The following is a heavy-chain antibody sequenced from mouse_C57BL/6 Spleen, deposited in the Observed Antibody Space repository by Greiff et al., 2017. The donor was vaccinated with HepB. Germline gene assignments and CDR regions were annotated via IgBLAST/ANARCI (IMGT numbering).Heavy chain of an antibody. Sequence: QVQLQQSGPELVKPGASVKISCKASGYAFSSSWMNWVKQRPGKGLEWIGRIYPGDGDTNYNGKFKGKATLTADNTSSTAYMQLSSLTSEDSAVYFCARGIITTVVADYWGQGTTLTVSS. J-gene: IGHJ2*01. CDR1: GYAFSSSW. D-gene: IGHD1-1*01. V-gene: IGHV1-82*01. CDR3: ARGIITTVVADY. CDR2: IYPGDGDT.